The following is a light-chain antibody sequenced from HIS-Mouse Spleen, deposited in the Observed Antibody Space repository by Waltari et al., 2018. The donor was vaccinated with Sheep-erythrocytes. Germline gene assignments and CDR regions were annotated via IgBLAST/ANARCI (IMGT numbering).Light chain of an antibody. CDR1: SSDAGGYNY. J-gene: IGLJ1*01. CDR3: CSYAGSYNHV. Sequence: QSALTQPPSASGSPGQSVTIPCTGTSSDAGGYNYVSWYQQHPGKAPKLMIYDVSKRPSGVPDRFSGSKSGNTASLTISGLQAEDEADYYCCSYAGSYNHVFATGTKVTVL. CDR2: DVS. V-gene: IGLV2-11*01.